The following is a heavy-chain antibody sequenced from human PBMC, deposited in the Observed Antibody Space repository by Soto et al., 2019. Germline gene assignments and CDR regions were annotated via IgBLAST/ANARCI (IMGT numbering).Heavy chain of an antibody. CDR1: GYTFTSYA. CDR3: ARVPPRYCSSTSCYTRWPIPYGMDV. CDR2: INAGNGNT. D-gene: IGHD2-2*02. Sequence: QVQLVQSGAEVKKPGASVKVSCKASGYTFTSYAMHWVRQAPGQRLEWMGWINAGNGNTKYSQKFQGRVTITRDTSATTAYMELSSLSSEDTAVYYCARVPPRYCSSTSCYTRWPIPYGMDVWGQGTTVTVSS. J-gene: IGHJ6*02. V-gene: IGHV1-3*01.